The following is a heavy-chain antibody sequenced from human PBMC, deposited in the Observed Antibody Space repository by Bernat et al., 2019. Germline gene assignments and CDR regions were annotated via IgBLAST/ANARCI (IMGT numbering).Heavy chain of an antibody. J-gene: IGHJ3*02. V-gene: IGHV3-49*04. Sequence: EVQLVESGGGLVQPGRSLRLSCTASGFTFGDYAMSWVRQAPGKGLEWVGVIRSKAYGGTTEYAASVKGRFTISRDESKSIAYLQMNSLKTKDTAVYYCTRYGDYGYDAFDIWGQGTMVTVSS. CDR2: IRSKAYGGTT. D-gene: IGHD4-17*01. CDR1: GFTFGDYA. CDR3: TRYGDYGYDAFDI.